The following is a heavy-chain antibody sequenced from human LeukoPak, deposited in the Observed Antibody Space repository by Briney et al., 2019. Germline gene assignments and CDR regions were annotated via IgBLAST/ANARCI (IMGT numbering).Heavy chain of an antibody. J-gene: IGHJ4*02. CDR3: ITGGSGSFSNPFDY. D-gene: IGHD3-10*01. Sequence: GESLKISCKGSGYSFTNYWIGWVRQMPGKVLEWMEIIYPGDSDTRYSPSFQGQVTISADKSISTAYLQWSSLKASDTAMYYCITGGSGSFSNPFDYWGQGTLVIVSS. CDR1: GYSFTNYW. CDR2: IYPGDSDT. V-gene: IGHV5-51*01.